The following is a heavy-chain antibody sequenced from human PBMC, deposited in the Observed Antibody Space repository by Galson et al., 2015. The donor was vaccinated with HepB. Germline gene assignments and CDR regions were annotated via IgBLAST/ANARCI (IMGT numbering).Heavy chain of an antibody. D-gene: IGHD3-22*01. Sequence: SVKVSCKASGGTFSSYTISWVRQAPGQGLERMGRIIPILGIANYAQKFQGRVTITADKSTSTAYMELSSLRSEDTAVYYCARGGTHYYDSSGYYRFDYWGQGTLVTVSS. CDR2: IIPILGIA. CDR1: GGTFSSYT. V-gene: IGHV1-69*02. J-gene: IGHJ4*02. CDR3: ARGGTHYYDSSGYYRFDY.